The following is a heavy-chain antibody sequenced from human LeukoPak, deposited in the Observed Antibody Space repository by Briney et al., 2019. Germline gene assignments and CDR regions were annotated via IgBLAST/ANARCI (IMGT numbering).Heavy chain of an antibody. CDR2: ISSSGSTI. CDR3: ARDSFKCSGGSCYTPIDY. CDR1: GGSFSGYY. D-gene: IGHD2-15*01. J-gene: IGHJ4*02. Sequence: PSETLSLTCAVYGGSFSGYYWSWIRQPPGEGLEWVSYISSSGSTIYYADSVKGRFTISRDNAKNSLYLQMNSLRAEDTAVYYCARDSFKCSGGSCYTPIDYWGQGTLVTVSS. V-gene: IGHV3-11*04.